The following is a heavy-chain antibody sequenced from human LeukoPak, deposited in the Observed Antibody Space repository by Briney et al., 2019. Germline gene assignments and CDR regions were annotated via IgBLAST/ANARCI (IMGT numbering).Heavy chain of an antibody. CDR1: GYSISRGYY. CDR3: ARAGWIITSGIDY. Sequence: PSETLSLTCGVSGYSISRGYYWAWLRQPPGKGLEWIGTIYHIGSTYYNPSLESRVTISVDTSKNEFSLSLSSVTAAGTAVYFCARAGWIITSGIDYWGQGALVTVSS. CDR2: IYHIGST. V-gene: IGHV4-38-2*01. D-gene: IGHD3-10*01. J-gene: IGHJ4*02.